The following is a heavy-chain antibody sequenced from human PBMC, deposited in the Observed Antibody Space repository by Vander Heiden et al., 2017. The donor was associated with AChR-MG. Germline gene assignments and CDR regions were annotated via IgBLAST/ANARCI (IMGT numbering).Heavy chain of an antibody. V-gene: IGHV3-21*01. CDR1: GFTFRSYS. D-gene: IGHD3-10*01. J-gene: IGHJ4*02. CDR2: MRSSSSYT. Sequence: EVQLVESGGGLVKPGGSLRLYCAASGFTFRSYSMTWVLQVAWKGLEWVSSMRSSSSYTYYEDSVKGRFTISRDNAKNSLYLQMNSLRAEDTAVYYCAREGVVRGVIDYWGQGTLVTVSS. CDR3: AREGVVRGVIDY.